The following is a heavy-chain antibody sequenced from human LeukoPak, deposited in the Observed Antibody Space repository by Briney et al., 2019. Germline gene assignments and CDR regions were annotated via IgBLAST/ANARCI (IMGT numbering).Heavy chain of an antibody. Sequence: PGGSLRLSCTASGFTFSDSAMTWVRQAPGKGLEWVSAISTSGGDAIYTDSVKDRFTISRANPKNTLYLQMNSLRAEDTAIYYCAKGGSYAPLDIWGQGTLVTVSS. CDR2: ISTSGGDA. CDR1: GFTFSDSA. D-gene: IGHD1-26*01. V-gene: IGHV3-23*01. J-gene: IGHJ4*02. CDR3: AKGGSYAPLDI.